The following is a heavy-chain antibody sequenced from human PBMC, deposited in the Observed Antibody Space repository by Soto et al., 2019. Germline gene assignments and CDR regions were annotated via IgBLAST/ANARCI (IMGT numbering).Heavy chain of an antibody. CDR2: ISSSGRDA. CDR1: GFTLSSYA. D-gene: IGHD1-1*01. Sequence: GGSLRLSCAASGFTLSSYAISWVRQAQGKGLEWVSSISSSGRDAFYADTVKGRFTISRDKAKNSLYLQMNSLRAEDTAVYYCVKEVEGFDYWGQGTLVTGSS. V-gene: IGHV3-21*03. J-gene: IGHJ4*01. CDR3: VKEVEGFDY.